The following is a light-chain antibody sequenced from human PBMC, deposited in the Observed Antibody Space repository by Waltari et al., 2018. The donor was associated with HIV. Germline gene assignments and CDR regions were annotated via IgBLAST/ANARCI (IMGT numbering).Light chain of an antibody. J-gene: IGKJ2*01. CDR2: KAS. CDR1: QDIHFW. CDR3: QQYQNYSPYI. Sequence: DIQMTQSPSTLSASVGDRVTITCRASQDIHFWLAWYQQKPGKAPKLLIYKASTLESGVPSRFSGGGSGTYFTLTISSLQPEDFATYYCQQYQNYSPYIFGQGTKLEI. V-gene: IGKV1-5*03.